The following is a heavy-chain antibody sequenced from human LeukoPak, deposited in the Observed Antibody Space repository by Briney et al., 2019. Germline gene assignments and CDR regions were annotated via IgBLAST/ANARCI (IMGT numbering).Heavy chain of an antibody. CDR2: VGGSGGDT. CDR1: GFTFRSYA. Sequence: GGSLRLSCAASGFTFRSYAMSWVRQAPGKGLEWVSAVGGSGGDTYYADSVKGRFTISRDNSKNTVYLQMNSLRAEDTAIYYCAKGIGGSGAYWGQGTLVTVSS. V-gene: IGHV3-23*01. J-gene: IGHJ4*02. CDR3: AKGIGGSGAY. D-gene: IGHD3-16*01.